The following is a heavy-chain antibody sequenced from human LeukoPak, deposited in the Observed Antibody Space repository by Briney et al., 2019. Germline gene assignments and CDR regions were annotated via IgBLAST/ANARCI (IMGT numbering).Heavy chain of an antibody. Sequence: ASVKVSCKASGYIFTNFGFSWVRQAPGQGLEWMGWISAYNGNTNYAQKFQGRVTITADKSTSTAYMELSSLRSEDTAVYYCARTSPLNRGEGAFDIWGQGTMVTVSS. CDR2: ISAYNGNT. V-gene: IGHV1-18*01. CDR1: GYIFTNFG. CDR3: ARTSPLNRGEGAFDI. J-gene: IGHJ3*02. D-gene: IGHD1-14*01.